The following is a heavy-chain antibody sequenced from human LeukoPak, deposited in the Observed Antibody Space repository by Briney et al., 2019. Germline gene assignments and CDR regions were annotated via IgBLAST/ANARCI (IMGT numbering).Heavy chain of an antibody. V-gene: IGHV4-61*08. CDR3: AGVTRHGSDF. D-gene: IGHD1-26*01. CDR2: IYYSGST. CDR1: VGSISRAGYY. J-gene: IGHJ4*02. Sequence: SQTLSLTCTVSVGSISRAGYYWSWIRQHPGKGLERLGYIYYSGSTNYNPYLKIQDTKSQDTSNHESSLKLSSVTAAGSAVECCAGVTRHGSDFWGQGTLVTVSS.